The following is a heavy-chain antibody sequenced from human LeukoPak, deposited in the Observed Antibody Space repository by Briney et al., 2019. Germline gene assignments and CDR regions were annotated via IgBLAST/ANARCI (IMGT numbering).Heavy chain of an antibody. CDR3: ARAGVGAIYYFDY. J-gene: IGHJ4*02. D-gene: IGHD1-26*01. Sequence: GGSLRLSCVGSGFPFSNNWMHWVRQAPGKGLVWVSRINNDGSTTNYADSVKGRFTISRDNARRTLYLQMNSLRAEDTAMYYCARAGVGAIYYFDYWGQGTLVTVSS. CDR1: GFPFSNNW. V-gene: IGHV3-74*01. CDR2: INNDGSTT.